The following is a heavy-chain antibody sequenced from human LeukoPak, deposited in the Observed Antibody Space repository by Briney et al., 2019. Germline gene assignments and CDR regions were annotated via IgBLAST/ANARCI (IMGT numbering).Heavy chain of an antibody. CDR2: IYTSGST. V-gene: IGHV4-61*02. CDR1: GYSISSGYY. D-gene: IGHD6-19*01. Sequence: SETLSLTCTVSGYSISSGYYWSWIRQPAGKGLEWIGRIYTSGSTHYNPSLKSRVTISVDTSKNQFSLNLNSVTAADTAVYYCARAVGSSESNWFDPWGQGTLATVSS. J-gene: IGHJ5*02. CDR3: ARAVGSSESNWFDP.